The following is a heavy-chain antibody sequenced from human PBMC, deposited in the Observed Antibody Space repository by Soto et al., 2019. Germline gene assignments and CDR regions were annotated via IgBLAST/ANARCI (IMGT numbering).Heavy chain of an antibody. J-gene: IGHJ5*02. CDR1: GGTFSNYA. Sequence: QVQLVQSGAEVKKPGSSVKVSCKASGGTFSNYAISWVRQAPGQGLEWMGGIIPIFGTANYAQKFQGRVTITADESTSTAYMELSSLRSEDTAVYYCARASIVVVPAAKNWFDPWGQGTLVTVSS. D-gene: IGHD2-2*01. CDR3: ARASIVVVPAAKNWFDP. V-gene: IGHV1-69*01. CDR2: IIPIFGTA.